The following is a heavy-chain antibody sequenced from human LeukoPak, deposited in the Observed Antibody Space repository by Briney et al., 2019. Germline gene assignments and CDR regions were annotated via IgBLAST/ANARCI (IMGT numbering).Heavy chain of an antibody. J-gene: IGHJ4*02. V-gene: IGHV3-9*01. CDR1: GFTFDDYA. Sequence: QSGRSLRLSCAASGFTFDDYAMHWVRQAPGKGLEWVSGISWNSGSIGYADSVKGRFTISRDNAKNTLNLQMNSLRVEDTAVYYCATIFEFWGQGILVTVSS. CDR3: ATIFEF. CDR2: ISWNSGSI.